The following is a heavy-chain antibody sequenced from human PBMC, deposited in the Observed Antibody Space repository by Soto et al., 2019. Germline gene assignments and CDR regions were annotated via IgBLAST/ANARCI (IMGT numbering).Heavy chain of an antibody. J-gene: IGHJ6*02. CDR3: ARSQGSSTSLEIYYYYYYGMDG. CDR1: GGTFSSYA. Sequence: QVQLVQSGAEVKKPGSSVKVSCKASGGTFSSYAISWVRQAPGQGLEWMGGIIPISDTTNYAQKFQGRVTITADESTSRAYMELSSLRSEDTAVYYCARSQGSSTSLEIYYYYYYGMDGWGQGTTVTVSS. CDR2: IIPISDTT. D-gene: IGHD2-2*01. V-gene: IGHV1-69*01.